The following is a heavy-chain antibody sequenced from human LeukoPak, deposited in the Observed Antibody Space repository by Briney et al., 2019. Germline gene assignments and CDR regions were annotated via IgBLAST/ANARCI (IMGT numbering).Heavy chain of an antibody. J-gene: IGHJ5*02. CDR3: ARGLVAGYCSSTSCLNNWFDP. D-gene: IGHD2-2*01. V-gene: IGHV3-21*01. CDR2: IKRSSSYI. CDR1: GFTFRSYS. Sequence: AGGSLRLSCAASGFTFRSYSMNWVRQAPGKAVEWVSSIKRSSSYIYYADSVKGCFTISRDNAKNSLYLQMSRLRAEDTAVYYCARGLVAGYCSSTSCLNNWFDPWGQGTLVTVSS.